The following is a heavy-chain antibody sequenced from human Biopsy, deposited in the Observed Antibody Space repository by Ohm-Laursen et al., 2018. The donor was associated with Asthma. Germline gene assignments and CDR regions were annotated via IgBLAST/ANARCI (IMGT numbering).Heavy chain of an antibody. V-gene: IGHV1-2*06. J-gene: IGHJ4*02. Sequence: ASVKVSCKVSGYTFTDYYVMWLRQAPGQGLEWMGRINPVSGSTNFAQKFQGRLTMTRDRSIGTAYMELRRLTSADTAMYYCARSFVLGIPDYWGQGTLATVSS. CDR3: ARSFVLGIPDY. D-gene: IGHD2-21*01. CDR2: INPVSGST. CDR1: GYTFTDYY.